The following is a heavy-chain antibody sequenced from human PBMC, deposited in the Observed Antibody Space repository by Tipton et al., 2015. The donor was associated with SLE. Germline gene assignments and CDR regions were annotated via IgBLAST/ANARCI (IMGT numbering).Heavy chain of an antibody. Sequence: SLRLSCAASGFTFSGSAMHWVRQASGKGLEWVARIRSKANSYATAYAASVKGRFTISRDDSKNTAYLQMNSLKTEDTAVYYCAREAEESSGNWFDPWGQGTLVTVSS. CDR3: AREAEESSGNWFDP. CDR1: GFTFSGSA. D-gene: IGHD6-25*01. CDR2: IRSKANSYAT. J-gene: IGHJ5*02. V-gene: IGHV3-73*01.